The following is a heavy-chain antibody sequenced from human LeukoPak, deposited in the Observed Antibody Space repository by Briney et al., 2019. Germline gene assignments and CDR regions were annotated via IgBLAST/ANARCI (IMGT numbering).Heavy chain of an antibody. D-gene: IGHD3-10*01. CDR1: GFTFSSYA. J-gene: IGHJ4*02. Sequence: PGGSLRLSCAASGFTFSSYAMSWVRQAPGKGLEWVSAISGSGGSTYYADSVKGRFTISRDNAKNSLYLQMNSLRAEDTAVYYCAIADYYGSGSYYNGPFDYWGQGTLVTVSS. V-gene: IGHV3-23*01. CDR2: ISGSGGST. CDR3: AIADYYGSGSYYNGPFDY.